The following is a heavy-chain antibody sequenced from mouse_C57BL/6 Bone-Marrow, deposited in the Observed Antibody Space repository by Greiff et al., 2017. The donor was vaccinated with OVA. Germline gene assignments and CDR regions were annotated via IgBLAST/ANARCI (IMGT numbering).Heavy chain of an antibody. CDR3: VRHDVYWYFDV. V-gene: IGHV10-1*01. CDR2: IRSKSNNYAT. J-gene: IGHJ1*03. D-gene: IGHD2-3*01. CDR1: GFSFNTSA. Sequence: DVMLVASGGGLVQPKGSLTLSCAASGFSFNTSAMNWVRQAPGTGLEWVARIRSKSNNYATYYADSVKDRFTISRDDSESMLYLQMNNLKTEDTAMYYCVRHDVYWYFDVWGTGTTVTVSS.